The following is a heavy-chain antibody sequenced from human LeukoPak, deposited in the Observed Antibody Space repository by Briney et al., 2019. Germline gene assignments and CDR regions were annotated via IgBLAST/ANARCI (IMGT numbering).Heavy chain of an antibody. V-gene: IGHV3-7*01. Sequence: GGSLRLSCAGSGFTFSTYWMSWVRQAPGKGLEWVANINQDGSEKYYVDSVKGRFTISRDNAKNSLYLHMNSLRAEDTATYYCARDRVWTVLYWGQGTLVTVSS. CDR2: INQDGSEK. J-gene: IGHJ4*02. CDR1: GFTFSTYW. D-gene: IGHD6-13*01. CDR3: ARDRVWTVLY.